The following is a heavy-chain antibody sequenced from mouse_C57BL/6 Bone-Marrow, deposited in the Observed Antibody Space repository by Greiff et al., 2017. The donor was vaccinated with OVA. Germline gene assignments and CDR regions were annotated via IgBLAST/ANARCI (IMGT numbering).Heavy chain of an antibody. J-gene: IGHJ4*01. D-gene: IGHD2-12*01. Sequence: EVHLVESGGGLVQPGGSLSLSCAASGFTFTDYYMSWVRQPPGKALEWLGFIRNKANGYTTEYSASVKGRFTISRDNSQSILYLQMNALRAEDSATYYCARSPTIVSYYAMDYWGQGTSVTVSS. CDR1: GFTFTDYY. V-gene: IGHV7-3*01. CDR2: IRNKANGYTT. CDR3: ARSPTIVSYYAMDY.